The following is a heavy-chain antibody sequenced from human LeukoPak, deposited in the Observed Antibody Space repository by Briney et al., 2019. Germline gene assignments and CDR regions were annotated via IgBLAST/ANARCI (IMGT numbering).Heavy chain of an antibody. CDR2: INSDGSEG. Sequence: GGSLRLSCAVSGFTFSGFWMSWSCQAPGKGLEWVASINSDGSEGYYADVVKGRFTISRDNAKNSLYLQINSLRAEDTAVYYCARSSYSSSSSVWGQGTMVTVSS. D-gene: IGHD6-6*01. CDR1: GFTFSGFW. J-gene: IGHJ3*01. CDR3: ARSSYSSSSSV. V-gene: IGHV3-7*03.